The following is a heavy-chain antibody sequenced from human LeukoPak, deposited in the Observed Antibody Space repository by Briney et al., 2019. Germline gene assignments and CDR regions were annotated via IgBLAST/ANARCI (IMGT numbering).Heavy chain of an antibody. CDR2: ISNGDGTI. CDR1: GFSFSSFD. V-gene: IGHV3-48*03. D-gene: IGHD3-22*01. CDR3: ARGHHIYDSSGCDY. J-gene: IGHJ4*02. Sequence: GGSLRLSCAASGFSFSSFDMNWVRQAPGKGLEWLSYISNGDGTIYYADSVRGRFTISRDNAKSSLYLQMNSLRAEDTAVYYCARGHHIYDSSGCDYWGQGTLVTVSS.